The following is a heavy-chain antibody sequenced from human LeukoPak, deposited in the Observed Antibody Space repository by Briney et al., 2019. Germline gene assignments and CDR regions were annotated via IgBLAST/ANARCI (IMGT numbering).Heavy chain of an antibody. CDR2: IYPGDSDT. J-gene: IGHJ4*02. CDR1: GYSFTSYW. CDR3: ARPGQLGEYTPYYFDY. D-gene: IGHD3-16*01. V-gene: IGHV5-51*01. Sequence: KDGESLKISCKGSGYSFTSYWIGWVRQMPGKGLEWMGIIYPGDSDTRYSPSFQGQVTISADKSISTAYLQWSSLKASDTAMYYCARPGQLGEYTPYYFDYWGQGTLVTVSS.